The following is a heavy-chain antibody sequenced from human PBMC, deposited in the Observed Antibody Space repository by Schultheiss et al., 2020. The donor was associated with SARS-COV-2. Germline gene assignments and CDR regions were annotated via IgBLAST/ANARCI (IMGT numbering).Heavy chain of an antibody. CDR1: GVSVSTYC. V-gene: IGHV4-59*04. CDR3: ARGNDFVYFFDS. Sequence: SETLPLTCTVSGVSVSTYCWNWIRQPPGKGLEWIGYIYYSGSTFHNPSLKSRVNISVDTSKNQFSLKLTSLTAADTAIYYCARGNDFVYFFDSWGQGTLVTVSS. CDR2: IYYSGST. D-gene: IGHD3-3*01. J-gene: IGHJ4*02.